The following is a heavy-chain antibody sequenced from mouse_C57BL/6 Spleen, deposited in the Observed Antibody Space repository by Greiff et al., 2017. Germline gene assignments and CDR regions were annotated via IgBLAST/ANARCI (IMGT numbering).Heavy chain of an antibody. CDR2: IYPRDGST. Sequence: VQLKQSVAELVHPGASVKISCQVSGYHFTDHTIHWMKQRPEQGLEWIGYIYPRDGSTKYNEKFKGKATVTEDKSSITAYMQLNSLTSEDSAVYFGARSYSSCFDYWRQGTTRPASS. J-gene: IGHJ2*01. D-gene: IGHD3-2*02. CDR1: GYHFTDHT. CDR3: ARSYSSCFDY. V-gene: IGHV1-78*01.